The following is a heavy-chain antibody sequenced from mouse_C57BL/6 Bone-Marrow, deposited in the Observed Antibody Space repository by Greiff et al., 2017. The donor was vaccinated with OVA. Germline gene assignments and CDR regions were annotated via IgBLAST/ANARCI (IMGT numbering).Heavy chain of an antibody. CDR2: IYPRSGNT. V-gene: IGHV1-81*01. Sequence: QVQLQQSGAELARPGASVKLSCKASGYTFTSYGISWVKQRTGQGLEWIGEIYPRSGNTDYNEKFKGKATLTADKSSSTAYMALRSLTSEDSAVYFGARGEGLRRYYFDYWGKGTTLTVSS. CDR3: ARGEGLRRYYFDY. CDR1: GYTFTSYG. J-gene: IGHJ2*01. D-gene: IGHD2-4*01.